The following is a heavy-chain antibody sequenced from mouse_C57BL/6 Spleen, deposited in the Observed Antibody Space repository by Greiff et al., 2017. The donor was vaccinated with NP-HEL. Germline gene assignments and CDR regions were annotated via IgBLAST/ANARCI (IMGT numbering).Heavy chain of an antibody. D-gene: IGHD2-1*01. J-gene: IGHJ2*01. Sequence: VKLMESGPELVKPGASVKISCKASGYAFSSSWMNWVKQRPGKGLEWIGRIYPGDGDTNYNGKFKGKATLTADKSSSTAYMQLSSLTSEDSAVYFCASGGNHVYFDYWGQGTTLTVSS. CDR3: ASGGNHVYFDY. V-gene: IGHV1-82*01. CDR2: IYPGDGDT. CDR1: GYAFSSSW.